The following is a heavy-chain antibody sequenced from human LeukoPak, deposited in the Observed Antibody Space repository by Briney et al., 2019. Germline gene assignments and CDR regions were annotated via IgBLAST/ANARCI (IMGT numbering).Heavy chain of an antibody. CDR3: SRGVDPLAANPWAY. CDR1: GFTVITND. V-gene: IGHV3-53*01. D-gene: IGHD6-25*01. J-gene: IGHJ4*02. Sequence: GGSLRLSCAASGFTVITNDMTWVRQAPGKGLEWVSVLYSDGNTKYADSVQGRFTISRDNSKNTLYLEMNSLSPHDTAVYYCSRGVDPLAANPWAYWAQATLVNVSS. CDR2: LYSDGNT.